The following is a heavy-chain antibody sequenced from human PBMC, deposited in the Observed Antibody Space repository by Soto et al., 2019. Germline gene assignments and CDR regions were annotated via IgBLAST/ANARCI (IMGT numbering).Heavy chain of an antibody. J-gene: IGHJ1*01. D-gene: IGHD1-26*01. CDR1: GGSTSSFY. CDR2: IYDTGRT. CDR3: ARDRGGTFHL. Sequence: TSETLSLTCTVSGGSTSSFYWSWIRQSPGKGLEWIGSIYDTGRTNYNPSLESRVTISVDRSKNQFSLKLTSVTAADRAVYYCARDRGGTFHLWAQGTLVTVSS. V-gene: IGHV4-59*01.